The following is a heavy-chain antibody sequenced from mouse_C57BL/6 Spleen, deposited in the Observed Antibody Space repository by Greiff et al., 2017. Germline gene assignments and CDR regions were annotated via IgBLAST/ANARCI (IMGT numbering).Heavy chain of an antibody. CDR2: IWSGGST. D-gene: IGHD1-1*01. CDR3: AQPEGNSSSCAMGY. Sequence: QVQLQQSGPGLVQPSQSLSFTCTVSGFSLTSYGVHWVRQSPGKGLEWLGVIWSGGSTDYYAAFITSLSISKDNSTSQVFFQMTSRQADDTAIYYCAQPEGNSSSCAMGYWGQGTSVTVSS. J-gene: IGHJ4*01. CDR1: GFSLTSYG. V-gene: IGHV2-2*01.